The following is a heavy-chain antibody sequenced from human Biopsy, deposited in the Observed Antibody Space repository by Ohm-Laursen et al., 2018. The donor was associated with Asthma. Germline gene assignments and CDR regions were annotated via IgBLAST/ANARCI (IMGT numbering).Heavy chain of an antibody. V-gene: IGHV3-53*01. CDR1: GFAVSRDY. CDR2: IYSGGTS. Sequence: GSLRLSCAASGFAVSRDYMFWVRQAPGKGLEWVSVIYSGGTSHTADSVRGRFAISRDYSKNTLYLQMHSLGAEDTAVYYCARGDSSNRSHYYFDYWGQGTLVTVSS. D-gene: IGHD3-22*01. CDR3: ARGDSSNRSHYYFDY. J-gene: IGHJ4*02.